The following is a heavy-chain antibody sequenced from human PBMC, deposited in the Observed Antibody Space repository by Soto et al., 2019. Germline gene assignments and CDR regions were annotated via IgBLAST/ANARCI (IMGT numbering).Heavy chain of an antibody. CDR2: IYYSGRS. D-gene: IGHD5-18*01. Sequence: QVQLQESGPGLVKPSETLSLTCTVSGGSISSYCWSWIRQPPGKGLEWIGYIYYSGRSNYNPSHSSLATTSVNTTKTLYSQKMSLVAAAAAAVYYGAGGGSLDTAILSYWGQGTLVTVSS. CDR3: AGGGSLDTAILSY. CDR1: GGSISSYC. J-gene: IGHJ4*02. V-gene: IGHV4-59*01.